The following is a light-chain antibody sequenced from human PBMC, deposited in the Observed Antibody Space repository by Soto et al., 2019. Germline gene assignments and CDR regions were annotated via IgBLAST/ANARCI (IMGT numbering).Light chain of an antibody. J-gene: IGLJ7*01. CDR3: SSYSTTTTPQWV. V-gene: IGLV2-14*01. CDR2: KVS. Sequence: QSVLTQPASVSGSPGQSITIPCTGSSNDIGGYNYVSWYQQHPGRAPKLVIYKVSDRPSGVSTRFSASKSGNTASLTISGLQAEDEADYYCSSYSTTTTPQWVFGGGNQLTVL. CDR1: SNDIGGYNY.